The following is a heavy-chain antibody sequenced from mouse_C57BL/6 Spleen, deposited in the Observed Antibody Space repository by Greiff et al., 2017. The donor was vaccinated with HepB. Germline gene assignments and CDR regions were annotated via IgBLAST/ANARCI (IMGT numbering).Heavy chain of an antibody. D-gene: IGHD3-2*02. CDR2: ISYDGSN. J-gene: IGHJ4*01. V-gene: IGHV3-6*01. Sequence: ESGPGLVKPSQSLSLTCSVTGYSITSGYYWNWIRQFPGNKLEWMGYISYDGSNNYNPSLKNRISITRDTSKNQFFLKLNSVTTEDTATYYCARVGTGSGPSYAMDYWGQGTSVTVSS. CDR3: ARVGTGSGPSYAMDY. CDR1: GYSITSGYY.